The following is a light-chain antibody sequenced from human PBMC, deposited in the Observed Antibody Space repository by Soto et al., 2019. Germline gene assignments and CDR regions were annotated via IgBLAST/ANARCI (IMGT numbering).Light chain of an antibody. CDR3: AAWDDTLSGQV. CDR1: SSNIGSNY. Sequence: QSVLTQPPSASGTPGQRVTISCSGSSSNIGSNYVYWYQQLPGTAPKLLIYSNNQRPSGVPDRFSGSKSGTSASLAISGLRSEDEADYYCAAWDDTLSGQVFGNGTKVTV. V-gene: IGLV1-47*02. CDR2: SNN. J-gene: IGLJ1*01.